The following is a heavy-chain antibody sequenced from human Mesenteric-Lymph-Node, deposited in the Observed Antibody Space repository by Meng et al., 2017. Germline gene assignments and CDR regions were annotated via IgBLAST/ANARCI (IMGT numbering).Heavy chain of an antibody. CDR3: ARGSSSSWYFGY. J-gene: IGHJ4*02. CDR1: GGSFSGYY. CDR2: INHSGST. Sequence: VQLQQWGAGLLKPSETLSLTCAVYGGSFSGYYWSWIRQPPGKGLEWIGEINHSGSTNYNPSLKSRVTISVDTSKNQFSLKLSSVTAADTAVYYCARGSSSSWYFGYWGQGTLVTVSS. D-gene: IGHD6-13*01. V-gene: IGHV4-34*01.